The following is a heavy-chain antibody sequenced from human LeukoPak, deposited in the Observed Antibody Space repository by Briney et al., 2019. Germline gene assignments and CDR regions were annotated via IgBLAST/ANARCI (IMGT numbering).Heavy chain of an antibody. V-gene: IGHV4-31*03. CDR2: IYHSGST. Sequence: SETLSLTCTVSGGSISSGAYYWSWTRQHPGKGLEWIGYIYHSGSTYYNPPLKSRLTISVEMSKNQLSLKLSSVTAADTAVYYCARARDYYDSSGRRDAFDIWGQGTMVTVSS. CDR1: GGSISSGAYY. J-gene: IGHJ3*02. D-gene: IGHD3-22*01. CDR3: ARARDYYDSSGRRDAFDI.